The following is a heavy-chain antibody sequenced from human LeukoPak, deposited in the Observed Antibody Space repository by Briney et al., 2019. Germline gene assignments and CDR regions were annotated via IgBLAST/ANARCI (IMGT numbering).Heavy chain of an antibody. D-gene: IGHD3-22*01. CDR3: AKAYYYDSGGFSTPPSSVGY. CDR2: ISGSGGST. CDR1: GFTFSSYG. Sequence: PGGSLRLSCAASGFTFSSYGMSWVRQAPGKGLEWVSAISGSGGSTYYADSVKGRFTISRDNSKNTLYLQMNSLRAEDTAVYYCAKAYYYDSGGFSTPPSSVGYWGQGTLVTVSS. J-gene: IGHJ4*02. V-gene: IGHV3-23*01.